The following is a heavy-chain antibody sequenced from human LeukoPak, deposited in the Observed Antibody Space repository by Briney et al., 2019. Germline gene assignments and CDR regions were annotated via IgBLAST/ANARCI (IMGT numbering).Heavy chain of an antibody. CDR2: RNTNSGNT. Sequence: ASVKVSCKASGYPFTSYNVNWLGQATGQGFDGLGWRNTNSGNTGYSQNFQGRVTMTRDTSISTAYMELSSLMSEDTAVYYCARGLPKAVFGVVIEDWGQGTLVTVSS. CDR3: ARGLPKAVFGVVIED. V-gene: IGHV1-8*01. CDR1: GYPFTSYN. J-gene: IGHJ1*01. D-gene: IGHD3-3*01.